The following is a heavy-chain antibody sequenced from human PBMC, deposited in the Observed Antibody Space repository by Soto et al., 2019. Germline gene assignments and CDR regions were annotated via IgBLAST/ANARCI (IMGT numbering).Heavy chain of an antibody. J-gene: IGHJ6*02. CDR1: GGCISSYY. Sequence: QVQLQESGPGLVKPSETLSLTCTVSGGCISSYYWSWIRQPPGKGLEWIGYIYYGGSTNYNPSITQRVTISIDTSKNQFPLKLSSVTAAATAVYACARGKPLARDYYYGMDVWGQGTTVTVSS. V-gene: IGHV4-59*01. CDR2: IYYGGST. D-gene: IGHD6-13*01. CDR3: ARGKPLARDYYYGMDV.